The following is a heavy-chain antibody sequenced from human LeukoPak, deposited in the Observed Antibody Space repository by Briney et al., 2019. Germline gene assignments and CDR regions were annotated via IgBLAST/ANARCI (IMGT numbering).Heavy chain of an antibody. D-gene: IGHD3-10*01. J-gene: IGHJ4*02. V-gene: IGHV3-23*01. CDR3: AKGLWFGDY. Sequence: GGSLRLSCAASGFTFSSYAMSWVRQAPGKGLEWVSAISGSGGSTHHADSVKGRFTISGDNSKNTLYLQMNSLRAEDTAVYYCAKGLWFGDYWGQGTLVTVSS. CDR1: GFTFSSYA. CDR2: ISGSGGST.